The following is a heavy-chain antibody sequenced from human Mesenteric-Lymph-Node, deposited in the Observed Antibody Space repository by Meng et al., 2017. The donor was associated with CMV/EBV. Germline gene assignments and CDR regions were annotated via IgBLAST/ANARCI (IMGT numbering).Heavy chain of an antibody. D-gene: IGHD2-2*01. CDR1: GFTFSNYW. CDR3: ARVYCSSPSCYDYTLDV. Sequence: GESLKISCAVSGFTFSNYWMTWVRQAPGKGLEWVANIKEDGSERYYVDFVKGRFTISRDNAKKSLYLQMNSLRVEDTAVYYCARVYCSSPSCYDYTLDVWGQGTTVTVSS. V-gene: IGHV3-7*04. CDR2: IKEDGSER. J-gene: IGHJ6*02.